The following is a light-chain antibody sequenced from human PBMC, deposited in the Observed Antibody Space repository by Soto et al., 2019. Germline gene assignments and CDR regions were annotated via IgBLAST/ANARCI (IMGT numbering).Light chain of an antibody. CDR1: QSISSW. CDR3: QQYNSYSPYT. V-gene: IGKV1-5*01. Sequence: DIQMTQSPSTLSASVGDRVTITCRASQSISSWLAWYQQKPGKAPKLLIYDASSLESGVPSRFSGSGSVTEFTLNISILQPDDFATYYCQQYNSYSPYTFGQGTKLDIK. CDR2: DAS. J-gene: IGKJ2*01.